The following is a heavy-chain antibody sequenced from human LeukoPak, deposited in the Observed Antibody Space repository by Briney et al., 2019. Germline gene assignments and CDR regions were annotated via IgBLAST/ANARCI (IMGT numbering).Heavy chain of an antibody. J-gene: IGHJ3*01. CDR3: ARASNWGSGDAFDL. V-gene: IGHV3-21*01. Sequence: GGSLRLSCAASGFTFSSYSMNWVRQAPGKGLEWVSSISSSSSYIYYADSVKGRFTISRDNAKNSLYLQMNSLRAEDTAVYCCARASNWGSGDAFDLWGQGTMVTVSS. CDR1: GFTFSSYS. D-gene: IGHD7-27*01. CDR2: ISSSSSYI.